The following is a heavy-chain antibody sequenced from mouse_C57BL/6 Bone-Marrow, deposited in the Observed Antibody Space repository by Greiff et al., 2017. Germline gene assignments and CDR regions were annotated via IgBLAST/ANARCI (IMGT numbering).Heavy chain of an antibody. Sequence: EVKLMESGGGLVQPGGSLSLSCAASGFTFTDYYMSWVRQPPGTALEWLGFIRNKANGYTTESSASVKGRFTISRDNSQSILYLQMNALRAEDSATYYCSRCPVGYDVPYAMDYWGQGTSVTVSS. V-gene: IGHV7-3*01. CDR3: SRCPVGYDVPYAMDY. CDR2: IRNKANGYTT. D-gene: IGHD2-2*01. J-gene: IGHJ4*01. CDR1: GFTFTDYY.